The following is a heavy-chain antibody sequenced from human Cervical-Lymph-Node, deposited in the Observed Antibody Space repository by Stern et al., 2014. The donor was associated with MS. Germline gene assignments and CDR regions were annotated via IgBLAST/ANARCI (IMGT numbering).Heavy chain of an antibody. CDR1: GYTFIGYY. Sequence: VQLVQSGAEVKRPGASVKVSCQASGYTFIGYYIHCVRQAPGQRLECLGRVNPYNGDTDYALKFQRRVTMTGDTYSNTVYMELSGLTSDDTAMYYCARESLTKSFCGNPRCYVGHWGQGSLVIVSS. V-gene: IGHV1-2*06. D-gene: IGHD2-21*01. CDR2: VNPYNGDT. CDR3: ARESLTKSFCGNPRCYVGH. J-gene: IGHJ4*02.